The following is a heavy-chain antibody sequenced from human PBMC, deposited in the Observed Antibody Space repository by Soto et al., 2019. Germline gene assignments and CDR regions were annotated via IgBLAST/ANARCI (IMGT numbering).Heavy chain of an antibody. D-gene: IGHD3-10*01. CDR2: ISGSGGST. J-gene: IGHJ6*02. CDR1: GFTFSSYA. CDR3: AKAKGVITMVRGVRYYYYYGMDV. Sequence: GSLRLSCAASGFTFSSYAMSWVRQAPGKGLEWVSAISGSGGSTYYADSVKGRFTISRDNSKNTLYLQMNSLRAEDTAVYYCAKAKGVITMVRGVRYYYYYGMDVWGQGTTVTVSS. V-gene: IGHV3-23*01.